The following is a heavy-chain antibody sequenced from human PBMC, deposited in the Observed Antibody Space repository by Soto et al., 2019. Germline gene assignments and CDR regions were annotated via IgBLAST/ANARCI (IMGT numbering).Heavy chain of an antibody. CDR2: INHSGST. CDR1: GGSFSGYY. CDR3: ERGVGSGSYSPADY. V-gene: IGHV4-34*01. Sequence: SETLSLTCTVSGGSFSGYYLSWIRQRPGKGLEWIGEINHSGSTNYNPSLKSRVTISVDTSKNQFSLKLSSVTAADTAVYYCERGVGSGSYSPADYWGQGTLVTVSS. D-gene: IGHD3-10*01. J-gene: IGHJ4*02.